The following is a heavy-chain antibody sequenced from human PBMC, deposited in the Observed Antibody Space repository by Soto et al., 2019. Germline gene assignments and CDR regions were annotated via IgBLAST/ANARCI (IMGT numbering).Heavy chain of an antibody. CDR1: GYTFTSYG. J-gene: IGHJ6*02. Sequence: EASVKVSCKASGYTFTSYGISWVRQAPGQGLEWMGWISAYNGNTNYAQKLQGRVTMTTDTSTSTAYMELRSLRSDDTAVYYCARDRYSSSYSLYYYYGMDVWGQGTTVTVSS. V-gene: IGHV1-18*01. CDR3: ARDRYSSSYSLYYYYGMDV. CDR2: ISAYNGNT. D-gene: IGHD6-13*01.